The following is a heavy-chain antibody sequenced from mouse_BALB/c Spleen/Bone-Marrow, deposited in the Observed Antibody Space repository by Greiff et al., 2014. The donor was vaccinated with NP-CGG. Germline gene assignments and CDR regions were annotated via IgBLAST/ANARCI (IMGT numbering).Heavy chain of an antibody. D-gene: IGHD2-14*01. Sequence: EVQLQESGGGLVKPGGSLKLSCAASGFTFSSYAMSWVRQTPEKRLEWVASISRGGSTYYPGSVKGRFTISRDNARNILYLQMSSLRSEDTAMYYCARGGGLYYRYYFDYWGQGTTLTVSS. V-gene: IGHV5-6-5*01. J-gene: IGHJ2*01. CDR2: ISRGGST. CDR3: ARGGGLYYRYYFDY. CDR1: GFTFSSYA.